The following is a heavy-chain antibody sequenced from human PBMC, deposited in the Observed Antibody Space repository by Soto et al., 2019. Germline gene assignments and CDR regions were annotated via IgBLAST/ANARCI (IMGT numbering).Heavy chain of an antibody. V-gene: IGHV4-31*03. CDR1: GGSITSGGYY. CDR2: IYHSGDA. CDR3: ARDRVRTLTVAY. Sequence: QMQLQESGPGLVKPSETLSLTCTVSGGSITSGGYYWGWIRQHPGKGLEWIGYIYHSGDAYYNPYLKSRVTMSVDTSKNQFSLKLSSVTDADTAVYYCARDRVRTLTVAYWGQGPLVTVSS. J-gene: IGHJ4*02. D-gene: IGHD1-1*01.